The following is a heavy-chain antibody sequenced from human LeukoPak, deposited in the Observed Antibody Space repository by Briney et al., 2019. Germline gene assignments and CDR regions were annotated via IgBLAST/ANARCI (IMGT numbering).Heavy chain of an antibody. CDR2: ISSSSSYI. D-gene: IGHD2-15*01. V-gene: IGHV3-21*01. CDR3: ARSPLVAATEEPPSNFDY. CDR1: GFTFSSYS. Sequence: GGSLRLSCAASGFTFSSYSMNWVRQAPGKGLEWVSSISSSSSYIYYADSVKGRFTISRDNAKNSLYLQMNSLRAEDTAVYYCARSPLVAATEEPPSNFDYWGQGTLVTVPS. J-gene: IGHJ4*02.